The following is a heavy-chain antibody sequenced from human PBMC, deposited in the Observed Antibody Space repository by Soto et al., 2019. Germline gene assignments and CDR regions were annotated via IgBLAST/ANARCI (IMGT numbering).Heavy chain of an antibody. CDR3: ARIRSSGWYVSYFDY. V-gene: IGHV2-70*01. CDR2: IDCDDDK. D-gene: IGHD6-19*01. J-gene: IGHJ4*02. CDR1: GFSLSTSGMC. Sequence: SGPTLVNPTQTLTLTCTFSGFSLSTSGMCVSWIRQRPGKALEWLALIDCDDDKYYSTSLKTRLTISKDTSKNQVVLTMTNMDPVDTATYYCARIRSSGWYVSYFDYWGQGTLVTVS.